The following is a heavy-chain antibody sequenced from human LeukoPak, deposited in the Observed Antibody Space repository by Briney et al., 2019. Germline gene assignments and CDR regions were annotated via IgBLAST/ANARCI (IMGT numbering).Heavy chain of an antibody. Sequence: PGRSLRLSCAASGFTFSSYAMHWVRQAPGKGLEWVAVISYDGSDIYYADSVKGRFTISRDNSKNTLYLQLNSLRAEDTAIYYCAKRFTYSSTWYYFDYWGQGTLVTVSS. CDR2: ISYDGSDI. V-gene: IGHV3-30*18. D-gene: IGHD6-13*01. J-gene: IGHJ4*02. CDR3: AKRFTYSSTWYYFDY. CDR1: GFTFSSYA.